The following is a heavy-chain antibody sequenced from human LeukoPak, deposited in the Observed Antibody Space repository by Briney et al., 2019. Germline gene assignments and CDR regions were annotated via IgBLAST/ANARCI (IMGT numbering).Heavy chain of an antibody. V-gene: IGHV1-69*06. J-gene: IGHJ4*02. CDR3: AREQSSGYSPFDY. Sequence: SVKVSCKASGGTFSSYAISWVRQAPGQGLEWMGGIIPTFGTANYAQKFQGRVTITADKSTSTAYMELSSLRSEDTAVYYCAREQSSGYSPFDYWGQGTLVTVSS. CDR1: GGTFSSYA. CDR2: IIPTFGTA. D-gene: IGHD6-19*01.